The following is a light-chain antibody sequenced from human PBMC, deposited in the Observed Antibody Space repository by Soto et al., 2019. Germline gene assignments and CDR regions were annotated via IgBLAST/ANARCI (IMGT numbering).Light chain of an antibody. CDR2: GAS. Sequence: VLTQSPGTLSLPPGDRATLSCSAGQTISTNYFAGYQQKPGQPPRLLIYGASTRATGVPHTFRGGGSGTDFTHPVTRVEAEDFGIYYCQRHATSSLTVGPGTKVDL. CDR3: QRHATSSLT. V-gene: IGKV3-20*01. J-gene: IGKJ3*01. CDR1: QTISTNY.